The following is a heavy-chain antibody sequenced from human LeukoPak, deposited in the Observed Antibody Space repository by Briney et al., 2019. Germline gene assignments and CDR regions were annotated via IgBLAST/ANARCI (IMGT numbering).Heavy chain of an antibody. J-gene: IGHJ6*02. D-gene: IGHD1-7*01. CDR3: ARDNWNYGSSMDV. V-gene: IGHV4-59*01. CDR2: IYYSGST. CDR1: GGSISSYY. Sequence: SETLSLTCSVSGGSISSYYWSWIRQPPGKGLEWIGYIYYSGSTNYNPSLKSRVTISVDASKNQFSLKLSSVTAADTAVYYCARDNWNYGSSMDVWGQGTTVTVSS.